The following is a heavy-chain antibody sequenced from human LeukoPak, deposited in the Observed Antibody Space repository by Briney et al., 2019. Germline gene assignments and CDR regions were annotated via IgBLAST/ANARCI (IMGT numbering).Heavy chain of an antibody. Sequence: ASVKVSCKTSGYMFTDYYIHWVRQAPGQGLEWMGWINPYSGGTNYAQNFQGRVTMTRDTSISTAYMELSRLRSDDTAVYYCARVGVVVDDYFDYWGQGTLVTVSS. CDR2: INPYSGGT. J-gene: IGHJ4*02. CDR3: ARVGVVVDDYFDY. V-gene: IGHV1-2*02. CDR1: GYMFTDYY. D-gene: IGHD2-15*01.